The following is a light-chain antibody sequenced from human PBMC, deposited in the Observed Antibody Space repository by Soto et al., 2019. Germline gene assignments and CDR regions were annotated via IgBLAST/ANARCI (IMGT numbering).Light chain of an antibody. Sequence: DIQMTQSPSSLSASVGDRVTISCRASQIISTYLKWYQQKPGTAPRLLISRASSVKSGVPPRFSGSGAGRDFTLTISSLRPEDSATYFCQQSYTSPPWTFGQGTKVEVK. CDR2: RAS. V-gene: IGKV1-39*01. J-gene: IGKJ1*01. CDR1: QIISTY. CDR3: QQSYTSPPWT.